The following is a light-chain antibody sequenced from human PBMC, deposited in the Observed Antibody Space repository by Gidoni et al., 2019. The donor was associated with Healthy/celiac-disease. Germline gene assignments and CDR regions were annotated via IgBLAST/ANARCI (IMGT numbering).Light chain of an antibody. CDR3: CSYAGSSTFEGVV. Sequence: SALTQPASVPGSPGPSITIPWTGTSSYVGSYNLVSWYQQHPGKAPKLMIYEVSKRPTGVSNRFSGSKAGNTASLTISGRQAEDEADYYCCSYAGSSTFEGVVFGGGTKLTVL. CDR1: SSYVGSYNL. CDR2: EVS. J-gene: IGLJ2*01. V-gene: IGLV2-23*02.